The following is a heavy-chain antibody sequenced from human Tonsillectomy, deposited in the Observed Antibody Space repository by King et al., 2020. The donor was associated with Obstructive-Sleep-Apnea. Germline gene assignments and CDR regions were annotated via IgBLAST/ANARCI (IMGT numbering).Heavy chain of an antibody. CDR2: ISSSSSYI. J-gene: IGHJ5*02. CDR3: ARADGSSFDP. Sequence: VQLVESGGGLVKPGGSLRLSCAASGFTFSSDSMSWVRQAPGKGLEWVSSISSSSSYIYYADSVKGRFTISRDNAKNTLYMQKNSLRAEDTAVYYCARADGSSFDPWGQGTLVTVSS. D-gene: IGHD3-10*01. CDR1: GFTFSSDS. V-gene: IGHV3-21*01.